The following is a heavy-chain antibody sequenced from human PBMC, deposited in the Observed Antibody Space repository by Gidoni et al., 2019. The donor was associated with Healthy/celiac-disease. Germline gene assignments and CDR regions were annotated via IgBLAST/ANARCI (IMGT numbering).Heavy chain of an antibody. V-gene: IGHV3-23*01. J-gene: IGHJ4*02. Sequence: TISRDNSKNTLYLQMNSLRAEDTAVYYCAKHSGSYYGVFDYWGQGTLVTVSS. CDR3: AKHSGSYYGVFDY. D-gene: IGHD1-26*01.